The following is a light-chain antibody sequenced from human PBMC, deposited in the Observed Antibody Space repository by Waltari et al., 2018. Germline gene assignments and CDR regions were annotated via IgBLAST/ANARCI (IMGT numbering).Light chain of an antibody. J-gene: IGLJ2*01. V-gene: IGLV1-47*01. CDR3: AAWDDSLSGVV. Sequence: QSVLTQPPSASGTPGQRVTISCSGSSSNIGRHYVYWYQQLPGTTPKLLIYRNNQRPSGVPDRCSGSKSGTSASLAISGLRSEDEADYYCAAWDDSLSGVVFGGGTKLTVL. CDR2: RNN. CDR1: SSNIGRHY.